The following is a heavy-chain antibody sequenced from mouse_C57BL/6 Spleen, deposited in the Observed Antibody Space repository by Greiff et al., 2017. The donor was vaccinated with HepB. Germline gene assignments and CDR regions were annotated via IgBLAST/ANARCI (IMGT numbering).Heavy chain of an antibody. CDR2: FYPGSGSI. D-gene: IGHD1-1*01. CDR1: GYTFTEYT. V-gene: IGHV1-62-2*01. Sequence: LVKPGASVKLSCKASGYTFTEYTIHWVKQRSGQGLEWIGWFYPGSGSIKYNEKFKDKATLTADKSSSTVYMELSRLTSEDSAVYFCARHGSYGSSPYWYFDVWGTGTTVTVSS. J-gene: IGHJ1*03. CDR3: ARHGSYGSSPYWYFDV.